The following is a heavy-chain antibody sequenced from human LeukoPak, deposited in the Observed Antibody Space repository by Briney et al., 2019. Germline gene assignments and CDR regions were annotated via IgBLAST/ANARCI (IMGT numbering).Heavy chain of an antibody. V-gene: IGHV3-66*01. CDR1: GFTVTSAY. D-gene: IGHD1-7*01. Sequence: GGSLRLSCAAFGFTVTSAYMSWVRQAPGKGLEWVSVIYSGGTPYYADSVKGRFTISRDTYKNTVYLQMNSLRAEDTAVCHCVRGGPFTGAISTPRASDYWGQGLLVTVSS. CDR2: IYSGGTP. J-gene: IGHJ4*02. CDR3: VRGGPFTGAISTPRASDY.